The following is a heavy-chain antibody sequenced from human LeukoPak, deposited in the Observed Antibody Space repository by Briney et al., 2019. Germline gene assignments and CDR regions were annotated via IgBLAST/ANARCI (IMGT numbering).Heavy chain of an antibody. D-gene: IGHD1-7*01. Sequence: SETLSLTCAVYGGSFSGYYWSWIRQPPGKGLEWIGEINHSGSTNYTPSLKSRVTISVDTSKNQFSLKLSSVTAADTAVYYCARGGGITGTRWHAFDIWGQGTMVTVSS. CDR2: INHSGST. CDR1: GGSFSGYY. V-gene: IGHV4-34*01. J-gene: IGHJ3*02. CDR3: ARGGGITGTRWHAFDI.